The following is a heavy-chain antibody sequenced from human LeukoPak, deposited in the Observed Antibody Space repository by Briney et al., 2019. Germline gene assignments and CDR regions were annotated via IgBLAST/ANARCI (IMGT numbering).Heavy chain of an antibody. V-gene: IGHV4-31*03. CDR3: ARDMEQQLGNYYYYGTDV. J-gene: IGHJ6*02. Sequence: TLSLTCTVSGGSISSGGYYWSWIRQHPGKGLEWIGGIYYSGTIYYNPSLKSRVTISVDTSKNQFSLKLRSVTAADTAVYYCARDMEQQLGNYYYYGTDVWGQGTTVTVSS. CDR2: IYYSGTI. D-gene: IGHD6-13*01. CDR1: GGSISSGGYY.